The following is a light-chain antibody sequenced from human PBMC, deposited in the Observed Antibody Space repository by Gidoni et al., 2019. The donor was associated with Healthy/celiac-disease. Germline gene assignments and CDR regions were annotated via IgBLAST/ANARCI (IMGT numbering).Light chain of an antibody. CDR1: SSNIGSNY. CDR2: RNT. CDR3: AAWDDSLVV. V-gene: IGLV1-47*01. Sequence: QSVLTQPPSASGTPGQRVTISCSGSSSNIGSNYVYWYQQPPGTAPKLLIYRNTQRPSGFPARFSGSKSGTSASLAISGLRSEDESDYYCAAWDDSLVVFGGGTKLTVL. J-gene: IGLJ2*01.